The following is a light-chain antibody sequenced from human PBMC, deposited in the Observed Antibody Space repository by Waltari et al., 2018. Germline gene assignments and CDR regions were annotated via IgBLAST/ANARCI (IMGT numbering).Light chain of an antibody. CDR3: QQSFSSPWT. J-gene: IGKJ1*01. Sequence: AIQLTQSPSSLSASVGHRITITCRASQDIASALAWYVQKPGKAPQLLIYDASTLESGVPSRFSGSASGTEFTLTVTNLQPDDFATYFCQQSFSSPWTFGQGTTV. CDR2: DAS. CDR1: QDIASA. V-gene: IGKV1-13*02.